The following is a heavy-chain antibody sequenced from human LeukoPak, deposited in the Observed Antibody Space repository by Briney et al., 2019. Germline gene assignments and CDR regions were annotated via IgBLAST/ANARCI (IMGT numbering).Heavy chain of an antibody. Sequence: SETLSLTCTISGGSISSGDYYWSWIRQPPGKGLEWIGYIYYSGSTYYNPSLKSRVTISVDTSKNQFSLKLSSVTAADTAVYYCARVWGKDKREDYYGSGGRAFDIWGQGTMVTVSS. CDR1: GGSISSGDYY. J-gene: IGHJ3*02. CDR3: ARVWGKDKREDYYGSGGRAFDI. V-gene: IGHV4-30-4*01. CDR2: IYYSGST. D-gene: IGHD3-10*01.